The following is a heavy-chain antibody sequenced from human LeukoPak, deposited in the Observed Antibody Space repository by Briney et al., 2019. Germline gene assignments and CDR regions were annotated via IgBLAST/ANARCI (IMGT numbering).Heavy chain of an antibody. CDR1: GGTFSRHS. Sequence: SVKVSCKASGGTFSRHSLTWVRQAPGQGLEWVGGIIPPSGPTNYAQKFQGRVTISADESTSTAYMELRSLRSDDTAVYYCADDRDGYNTALAYWGQGTLVTVSS. J-gene: IGHJ4*02. V-gene: IGHV1-69*13. D-gene: IGHD5-24*01. CDR2: IIPPSGPT. CDR3: ADDRDGYNTALAY.